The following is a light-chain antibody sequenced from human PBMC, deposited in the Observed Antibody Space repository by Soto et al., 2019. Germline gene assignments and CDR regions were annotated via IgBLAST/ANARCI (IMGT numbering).Light chain of an antibody. CDR3: QQYNSYSQT. J-gene: IGKJ1*01. Sequence: DIPMTQSPSTLSASVGDRVTITCRASQSISNWLAWYQQKAGKAPKLLIYKASSLESGVPSRFSGSGSGTEFTLTISSLQPDDFATYYCQQYNSYSQTFGQGTKVEIK. V-gene: IGKV1-5*03. CDR2: KAS. CDR1: QSISNW.